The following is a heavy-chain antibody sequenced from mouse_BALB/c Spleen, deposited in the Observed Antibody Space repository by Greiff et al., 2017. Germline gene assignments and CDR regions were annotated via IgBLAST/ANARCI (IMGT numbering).Heavy chain of an antibody. CDR3: ARLDYGYWYFDV. V-gene: IGHV3-2*02. J-gene: IGHJ1*01. D-gene: IGHD1-1*01. CDR2: ISYSGST. Sequence: EVKLMESGPGLVKPSQSLSLTCTVTGYSITSDYAWNWIRQFPGNKLEWMGYISYSGSTSYNPSLKSRISITRDTSKNQFFLQLNSVTTEDTATYYCARLDYGYWYFDVWGAGTTVTVSS. CDR1: GYSITSDYA.